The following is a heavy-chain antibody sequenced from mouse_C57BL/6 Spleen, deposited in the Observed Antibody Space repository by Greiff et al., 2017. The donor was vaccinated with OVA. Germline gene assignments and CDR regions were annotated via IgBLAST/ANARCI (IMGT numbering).Heavy chain of an antibody. V-gene: IGHV1-82*01. CDR3: ARELLYFDS. CDR1: GYAFSSSW. CDR2: IYPGDGDT. Sequence: QVQLQQSGPELVKPGASVKISCKASGYAFSSSWMNWVKQRPGKGLEWIGRIYPGDGDTNYNGKFKGKATLTADKSSSTAYMQLSSLTSEDSAVYFCARELLYFDSWGQGTTLTVSS. D-gene: IGHD4-1*01. J-gene: IGHJ2*01.